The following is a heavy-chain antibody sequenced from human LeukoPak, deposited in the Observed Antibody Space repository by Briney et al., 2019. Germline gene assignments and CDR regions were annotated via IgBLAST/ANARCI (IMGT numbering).Heavy chain of an antibody. CDR3: ARTPRDLLSGSYRLGAFDI. CDR1: GYSFTSYW. CDR2: IYPGDSDT. V-gene: IGHV5-51*01. J-gene: IGHJ3*02. Sequence: GESLKISCKGSGYSFTSYWIGWVRQMPGKGLEWMGIIYPGDSDTRYSPSFQGQVTISADKSISTAYLQWSSLKASDTAMYYCARTPRDLLSGSYRLGAFDIWGQGTMVTVSS. D-gene: IGHD1-26*01.